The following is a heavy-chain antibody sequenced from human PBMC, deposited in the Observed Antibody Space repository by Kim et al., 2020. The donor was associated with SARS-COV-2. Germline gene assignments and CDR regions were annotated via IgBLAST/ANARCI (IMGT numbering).Heavy chain of an antibody. Sequence: GGSLRLSCAASGFTFDDYGMSWVRQAPGKGLEWVSGINWNGGSTGYADSVKGRFTISRDNAKNSLYLQMNSLRAEDTALYHCARVYYGSGSYFLFDYWGQGTLVTVSS. J-gene: IGHJ4*02. CDR2: INWNGGST. CDR1: GFTFDDYG. CDR3: ARVYYGSGSYFLFDY. V-gene: IGHV3-20*01. D-gene: IGHD3-10*01.